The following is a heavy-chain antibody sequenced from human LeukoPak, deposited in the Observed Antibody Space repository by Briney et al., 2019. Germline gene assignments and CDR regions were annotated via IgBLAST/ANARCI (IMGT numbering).Heavy chain of an antibody. CDR2: IGPDGGTT. J-gene: IGHJ4*02. CDR3: ARGAQLTDY. V-gene: IGHV3-64*01. D-gene: IGHD6-13*01. Sequence: GGSLRLSCAASGFTFNTYGVHWVRQAPGKGLEYVSGIGPDGGTTYYAKSVKGRFTISRDNSKSMVYLQMGSLTADDMAVYYCARGAQLTDYWGQGTLVTVSS. CDR1: GFTFNTYG.